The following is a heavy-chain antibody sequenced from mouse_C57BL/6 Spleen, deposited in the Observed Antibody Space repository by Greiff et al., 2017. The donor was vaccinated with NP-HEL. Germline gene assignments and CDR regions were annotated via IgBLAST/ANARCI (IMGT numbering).Heavy chain of an antibody. J-gene: IGHJ1*03. V-gene: IGHV1-61*01. CDR3: ARPPYYYRSSYWYFDV. D-gene: IGHD1-1*01. CDR2: IYPSDSET. Sequence: QVQLQQPAAELARSGSSVKLSSKPSGYTFTSYWTVWVKQRPGQGLEWIGNIYPSDSETHYNHKFKDKATLTVDKSSSTAYMQLSSLTSEDSAVYYCARPPYYYRSSYWYFDVWGTGTTVTVSS. CDR1: GYTFTSYW.